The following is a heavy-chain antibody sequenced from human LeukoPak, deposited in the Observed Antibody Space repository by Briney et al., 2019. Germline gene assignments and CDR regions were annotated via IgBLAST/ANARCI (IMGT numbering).Heavy chain of an antibody. J-gene: IGHJ4*02. CDR1: GLTFSSYG. CDR2: ISYDGSNK. V-gene: IGHV3-30*18. D-gene: IGHD3-22*01. CDR3: ANIGGYYYDSSGYYQDY. Sequence: GGSLRLSCAASGLTFSSYGMHWVRQAPGKGLERVAVISYDGSNKYYADSVKGRFTISRDNSKNTLYLQMNSLRAEDTAVYYCANIGGYYYDSSGYYQDYWGQGTLVTVSS.